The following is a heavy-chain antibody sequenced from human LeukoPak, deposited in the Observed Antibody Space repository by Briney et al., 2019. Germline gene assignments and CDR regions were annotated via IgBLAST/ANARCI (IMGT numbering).Heavy chain of an antibody. CDR2: ISGSGDSR. CDR1: GFTFSNYA. CDR3: AKDSSAFDI. Sequence: PGGSLRLSCAASGFTFSNYAMGWVRQAPGKGLEWVSAISGSGDSRYYADSVKGRFTISRDKSKNTLYLQMNSLRAEDTAVYYCAKDSSAFDIWGQGTMVTVSS. V-gene: IGHV3-23*01. J-gene: IGHJ3*02. D-gene: IGHD2/OR15-2a*01.